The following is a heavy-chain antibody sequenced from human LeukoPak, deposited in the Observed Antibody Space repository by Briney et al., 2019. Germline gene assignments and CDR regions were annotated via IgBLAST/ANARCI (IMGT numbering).Heavy chain of an antibody. CDR1: GFTFSSYS. CDR3: ARDYYDFWSDSTLDY. J-gene: IGHJ4*02. D-gene: IGHD3-3*01. V-gene: IGHV3-48*02. CDR2: ISSSGSTI. Sequence: PGGSLRLSCAASGFTFSSYSMNWVRQAPGKGLEWVSYISSSGSTIYYADSVKGRFTISRDNAKNSLYLQMNSLRDEDTAVYYCARDYYDFWSDSTLDYWGQGTLVTVSS.